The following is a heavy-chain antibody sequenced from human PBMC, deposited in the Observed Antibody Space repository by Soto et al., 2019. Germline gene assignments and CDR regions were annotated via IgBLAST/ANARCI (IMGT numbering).Heavy chain of an antibody. CDR3: ARSYYYGSGSYYPVGYYYYGMDV. CDR1: GGTFSSYA. CDR2: IIPIFGTA. V-gene: IGHV1-69*06. D-gene: IGHD3-10*01. J-gene: IGHJ6*02. Sequence: QVQLVQSGAEVKKPGSSVKVSCKASGGTFSSYAISWVRQAPGQGLEWMGGIIPIFGTANYAQKFQGRVTITADNSTRTAYMGLSSLRSEDTAVYYCARSYYYGSGSYYPVGYYYYGMDVWGQGTTVTVSS.